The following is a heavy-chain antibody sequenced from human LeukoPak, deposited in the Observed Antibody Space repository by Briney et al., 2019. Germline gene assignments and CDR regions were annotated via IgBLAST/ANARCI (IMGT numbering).Heavy chain of an antibody. D-gene: IGHD6-19*01. CDR1: GYTFTDYA. V-gene: IGHV7-4-1*02. J-gene: IGHJ4*02. CDR2: INTNTGNP. Sequence: ASVKVSCKASGYTFTDYAMNWVRQAPGQGLEWMGWINTNTGNPTYAQGFTGRFVFSLDTSVSTAYLQISSLKAEDTAAYYCASTLGMEQWLPAAYFDYWGQGTLVTVSS. CDR3: ASTLGMEQWLPAAYFDY.